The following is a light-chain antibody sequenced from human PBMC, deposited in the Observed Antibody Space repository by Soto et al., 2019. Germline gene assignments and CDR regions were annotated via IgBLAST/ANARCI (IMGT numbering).Light chain of an antibody. CDR1: QSVLYSSNNKNY. J-gene: IGKJ1*01. Sequence: DIVMTQSPDSLAVSLGERATINCKSSQSVLYSSNNKNYLAWYQQKPGQPPNLLIYWASTRESGVPNRFSGSGSGTDFTLTISSLQAEDVAVYYCQRYYGTPPTFGQGTKVEIK. CDR3: QRYYGTPPT. V-gene: IGKV4-1*01. CDR2: WAS.